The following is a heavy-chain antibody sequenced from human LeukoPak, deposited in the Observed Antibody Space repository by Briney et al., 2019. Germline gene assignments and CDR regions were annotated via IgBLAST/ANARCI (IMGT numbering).Heavy chain of an antibody. D-gene: IGHD3-10*01. CDR3: ARDAYSFDTGESIYYYYGMDV. J-gene: IGHJ6*02. CDR1: GYTFTSYG. Sequence: ASVKVSCKASGYTFTSYGISWVRQAPGQGLEWMGWISAYNGNTNYAQKLQGRVTMTTDTSTSTAYMELRSLRSDDTAVYYCARDAYSFDTGESIYYYYGMDVWGQGTTVTVSS. CDR2: ISAYNGNT. V-gene: IGHV1-18*01.